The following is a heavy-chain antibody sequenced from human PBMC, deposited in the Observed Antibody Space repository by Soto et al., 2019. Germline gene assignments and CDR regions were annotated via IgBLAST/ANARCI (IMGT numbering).Heavy chain of an antibody. J-gene: IGHJ4*02. CDR3: ARKVSSVDY. Sequence: SETLSLTCAVYGGSFSGYYWSWIRQPPGKGLEWIGEINHSGSTNYNPSLKSRVTISVDTSKNQLSLKLSSVTAADTAVYYCARKVSSVDYRGQGTLVTVSS. D-gene: IGHD6-25*01. CDR1: GGSFSGYY. CDR2: INHSGST. V-gene: IGHV4-34*01.